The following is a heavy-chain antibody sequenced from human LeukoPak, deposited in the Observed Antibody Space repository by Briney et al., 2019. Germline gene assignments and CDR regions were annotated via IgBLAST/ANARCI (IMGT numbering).Heavy chain of an antibody. D-gene: IGHD6-19*01. Sequence: SETLSLTCTVSGGSISSSSYYWGWIRQPPGKGLEWIGSIYYSGRTYYNPSLKSRVTISVDTSKNQFSLKLSSVTAADTAVYYCARDRIAVAGPLDYWGQGTLVTVSS. J-gene: IGHJ4*02. CDR1: GGSISSSSYY. V-gene: IGHV4-39*07. CDR2: IYYSGRT. CDR3: ARDRIAVAGPLDY.